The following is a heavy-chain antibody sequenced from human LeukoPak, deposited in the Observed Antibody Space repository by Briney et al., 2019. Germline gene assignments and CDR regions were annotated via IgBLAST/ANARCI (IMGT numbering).Heavy chain of an antibody. J-gene: IGHJ6*02. CDR2: ISWNSGSI. Sequence: GRSLRLSCAASGFTFDDYAMHWVRQAPGKGLEWVSGISWNSGSIGYADSVKGRYTISRDNAKNSLYLQMNSLRAEDTALYYCAKDMVRRFYGMDVWGQGTTVTVSS. CDR1: GFTFDDYA. CDR3: AKDMVRRFYGMDV. V-gene: IGHV3-9*01. D-gene: IGHD3-10*01.